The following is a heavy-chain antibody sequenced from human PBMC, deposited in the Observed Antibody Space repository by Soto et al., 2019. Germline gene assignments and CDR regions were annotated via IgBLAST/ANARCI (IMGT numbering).Heavy chain of an antibody. CDR3: ARGGGSDSFDY. Sequence: PPETLSLTCTVSGASITFGGYSWSWIRQTPGKGLEWIGYINHLETTFYNPSFESRLTLSIDRAKNQFSLKLHSMSAADRAVYFCARGGGSDSFDYWGQGXLVTVYS. CDR2: INHLETT. V-gene: IGHV4-30-2*01. D-gene: IGHD1-26*01. CDR1: GASITFGGYS. J-gene: IGHJ4*02.